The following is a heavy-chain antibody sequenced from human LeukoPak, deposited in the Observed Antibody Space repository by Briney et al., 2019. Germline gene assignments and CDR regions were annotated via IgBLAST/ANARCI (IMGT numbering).Heavy chain of an antibody. CDR2: IIPIFGTA. CDR1: GGTFSSYA. CDR3: AREGDCSSTSCPPYNWFDP. D-gene: IGHD2-2*01. V-gene: IGHV1-69*13. Sequence: SVKVSCKASGGTFSSYAISWVRQAPGQGLEWMGGIIPIFGTANYAQKFQGRVTITADESTSTAYMELSSLRSEDTAVYYCAREGDCSSTSCPPYNWFDPWGQGTLVIASS. J-gene: IGHJ5*02.